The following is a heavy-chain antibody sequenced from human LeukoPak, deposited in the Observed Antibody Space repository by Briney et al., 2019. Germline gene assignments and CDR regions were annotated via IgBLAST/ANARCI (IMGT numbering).Heavy chain of an antibody. V-gene: IGHV3-30*04. Sequence: GGSLRLSCAASGFTFSSYAMHWVRQAPGKGLEWVAVISYDGSNKYYADSVRGRFTISRDNSKNTLYLQMNSLRAEDTAVYYCARDSGSYFRELDYWGQGTLVTVSS. D-gene: IGHD1-26*01. J-gene: IGHJ4*02. CDR1: GFTFSSYA. CDR2: ISYDGSNK. CDR3: ARDSGSYFRELDY.